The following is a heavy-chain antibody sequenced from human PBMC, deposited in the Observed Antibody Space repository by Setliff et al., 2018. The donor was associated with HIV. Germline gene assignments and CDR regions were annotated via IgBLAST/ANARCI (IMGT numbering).Heavy chain of an antibody. J-gene: IGHJ3*02. CDR3: VRSRSTRDAFDI. CDR2: ISSSGSYI. CDR1: GFTFIDSA. V-gene: IGHV3-21*01. Sequence: GGSLRLSCAASGFTFIDSALNWVRQSQGKGLEWVSSISSSGSYIYYAGSLRGRFTISRDYASNSLYLEMNSLRVEDTAIYYCVRSRSTRDAFDIWGQGTMVTVSS. D-gene: IGHD1-1*01.